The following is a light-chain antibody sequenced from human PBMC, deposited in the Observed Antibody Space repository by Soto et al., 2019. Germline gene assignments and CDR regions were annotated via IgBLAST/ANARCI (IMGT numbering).Light chain of an antibody. CDR3: QHFGDWPS. Sequence: EIRMTQSPATLSVSPGDNATLSCRASQSVSSHVVWYQQKPGQAPRILISDSSTRAPGIPARFSGSGSGTEFTLTISSLQSDDFAVYYCQHFGDWPSFGLGTKVEI. CDR1: QSVSSH. J-gene: IGKJ1*01. V-gene: IGKV3D-15*01. CDR2: DSS.